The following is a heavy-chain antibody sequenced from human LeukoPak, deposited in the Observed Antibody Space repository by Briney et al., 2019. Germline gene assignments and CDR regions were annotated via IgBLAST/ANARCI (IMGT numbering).Heavy chain of an antibody. J-gene: IGHJ6*04. D-gene: IGHD2-15*01. CDR1: GFTFSSYE. V-gene: IGHV3-48*03. CDR2: ISSSGSTI. CDR3: ARGLSVVVAADYGMDG. Sequence: GGSLRLSCAASGFTFSSYEMNWVRQAPGKGLEWVSYISSSGSTIYYADSVKGRFTISRDNAKNSLYLQMNSLRAEDTAVYYCARGLSVVVAADYGMDGWGKGTTVTVSS.